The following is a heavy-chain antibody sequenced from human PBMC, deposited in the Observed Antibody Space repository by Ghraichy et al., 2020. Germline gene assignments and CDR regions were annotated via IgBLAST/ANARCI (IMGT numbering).Heavy chain of an antibody. D-gene: IGHD2-2*01. V-gene: IGHV3-30*18. CDR3: AKGGDCSSTSCPHYYYYGMDV. Sequence: GGSLRLSCAASGFTFSSYGMHWVRQAPGKGLEWVAVISYDGSNKYYADSVKGRFTISRDNSKNTLYLQMNSLRAEDTAVYYCAKGGDCSSTSCPHYYYYGMDVWGQGTTVTVSS. CDR1: GFTFSSYG. J-gene: IGHJ6*02. CDR2: ISYDGSNK.